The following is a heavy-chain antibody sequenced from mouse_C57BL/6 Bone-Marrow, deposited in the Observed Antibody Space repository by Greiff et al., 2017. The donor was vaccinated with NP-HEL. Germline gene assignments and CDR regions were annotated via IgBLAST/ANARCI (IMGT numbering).Heavy chain of an antibody. CDR1: GYTFTSYW. CDR3: ARNWDGFDY. CDR2: IDPSDSYT. J-gene: IGHJ2*01. V-gene: IGHV1-59*01. Sequence: VKLQQPGAELVRPGPSVKLSCKASGYTFTSYWMHWVKQRPGQGLEWIGVIDPSDSYTNYNQKFKGKATLTVDTSSSTAYMQLSSLTSEDSAVYYCARNWDGFDYWGQGTTLTVSS. D-gene: IGHD4-1*01.